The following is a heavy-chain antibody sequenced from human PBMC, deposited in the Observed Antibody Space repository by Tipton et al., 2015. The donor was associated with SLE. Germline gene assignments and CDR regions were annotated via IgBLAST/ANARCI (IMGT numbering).Heavy chain of an antibody. CDR1: GGSINSGTYY. CDR3: AREGYTSSPYHYYLDV. CDR2: IYTSFYPSERT. J-gene: IGHJ6*03. V-gene: IGHV4-61*02. Sequence: TLSLTCTVSGGSINSGTYYWNWIRQPAGRGLEWIGRIYTSFYPSERTNYNPSLKSRVTISVDASKNQISLMLNSVTAADTAVYYCAREGYTSSPYHYYLDVWGKGTTVAVSS. D-gene: IGHD6-13*01.